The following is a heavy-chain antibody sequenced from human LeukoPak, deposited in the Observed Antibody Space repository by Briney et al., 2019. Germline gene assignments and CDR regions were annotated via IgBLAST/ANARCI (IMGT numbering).Heavy chain of an antibody. CDR1: GGSFSGYY. CDR2: INHSGST. D-gene: IGHD3-3*01. V-gene: IGHV4-34*01. Sequence: SGTLSLTCAVYGGSFSGYYWSWIRQPPGKGLEWIGEINHSGSTNYNPSLKSRVTISVDTSKNQFSLKLSSVTAADTAVYYCARGRRLTIFGVAASNRRSNWFDPWGQGTLVTVSS. CDR3: ARGRRLTIFGVAASNRRSNWFDP. J-gene: IGHJ5*02.